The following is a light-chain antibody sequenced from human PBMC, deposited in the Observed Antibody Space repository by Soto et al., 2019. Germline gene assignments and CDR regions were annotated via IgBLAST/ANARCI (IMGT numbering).Light chain of an antibody. V-gene: IGLV2-14*03. CDR2: DVS. J-gene: IGLJ1*01. CDR3: ISYTSINLYV. Sequence: QSVLTQPASLSGTPGQSISISCTGTSRDVGGYEYVSWYQHHAGKAPKLMIYDVSSRPSGVSSRFSGSKSGNTASLTISGLQAEDEADYYCISYTSINLYVLGTGAKVTVL. CDR1: SRDVGGYEY.